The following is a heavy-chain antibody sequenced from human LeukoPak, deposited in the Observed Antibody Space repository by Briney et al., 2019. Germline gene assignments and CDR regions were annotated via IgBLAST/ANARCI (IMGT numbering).Heavy chain of an antibody. J-gene: IGHJ4*02. CDR2: ISSSRSYI. V-gene: IGHV3-21*04. CDR3: ARGGIRYFDWLLIKVPPELDY. Sequence: PGGSLRLSCAASGFTFSSYSMNWVRQAPGKGLEWVSSISSSRSYIYYADSVKGRFTISRDNAKNSLYLQMNSLRSEDTAVYYCARGGIRYFDWLLIKVPPELDYWGQGTLVTVSS. CDR1: GFTFSSYS. D-gene: IGHD3-9*01.